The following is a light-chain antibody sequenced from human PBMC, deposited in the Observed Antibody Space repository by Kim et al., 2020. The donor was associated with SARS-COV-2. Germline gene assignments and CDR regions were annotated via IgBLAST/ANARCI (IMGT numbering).Light chain of an antibody. Sequence: LFLPPSPSSSSSLFASVKLTCTLSSGHSSYAIAWHQQQPEKGPRYLMKLNSDGSHSKGDGIPDRFSGSSSGAERYLTISSLQSEDEADYYCQTWGTGIRVFGGGTQLTVL. CDR3: QTWGTGIRV. CDR1: SGHSSYA. V-gene: IGLV4-69*01. J-gene: IGLJ2*01. CDR2: LNSDGSH.